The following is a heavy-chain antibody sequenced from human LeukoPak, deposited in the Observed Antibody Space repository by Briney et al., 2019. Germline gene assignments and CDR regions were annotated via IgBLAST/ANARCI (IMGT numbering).Heavy chain of an antibody. V-gene: IGHV4-59*01. CDR1: GGSISSYY. CDR2: IYYSGGT. CDR3: ARGYNWNDY. J-gene: IGHJ4*02. Sequence: SETLSLTCTVSGGSISSYYWSWIRQPPGKGLEWIGYIYYSGGTNYNPSLKSRVTMSVDTSKNQSSLRLSSVTAADTAVYYCARGYNWNDYWGQGTLVTVSS. D-gene: IGHD1-20*01.